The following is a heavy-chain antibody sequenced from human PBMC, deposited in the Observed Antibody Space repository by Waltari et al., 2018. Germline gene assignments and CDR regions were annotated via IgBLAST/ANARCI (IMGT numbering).Heavy chain of an antibody. CDR1: GFTVGSYG. Sequence: QVHLVESGGGVVQPGKSLRLSWAASGFTVGSYGRPWVRQAPGKGLEWVAVILSDGSKKYYAESVKGRFTISRDNSRRSVSLEMNSLRGEDTAVYYCAKAGRRYFDFSEILEWGLGTQVTVSS. J-gene: IGHJ4*02. V-gene: IGHV3-33*06. CDR3: AKAGRRYFDFSEILE. CDR2: ILSDGSKK. D-gene: IGHD3-9*01.